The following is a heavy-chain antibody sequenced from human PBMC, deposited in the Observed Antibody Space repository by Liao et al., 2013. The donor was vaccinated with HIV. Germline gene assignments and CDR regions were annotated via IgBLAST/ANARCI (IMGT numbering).Heavy chain of an antibody. CDR1: GDSFSSYY. Sequence: QVRLQESGPGLVKPSETLSLTCTVSGDSFSSYYWSWIRQPPGRGLEWIGYIYHSGTTNYNPSLMSRVTISVDTSKKQFSLKLNSVTAADTAVYYCAKEHRGSYSFDYWGQGTQVTVSS. V-gene: IGHV4-59*12. J-gene: IGHJ4*02. CDR3: AKEHRGSYSFDY. D-gene: IGHD1-26*01. CDR2: IYHSGTT.